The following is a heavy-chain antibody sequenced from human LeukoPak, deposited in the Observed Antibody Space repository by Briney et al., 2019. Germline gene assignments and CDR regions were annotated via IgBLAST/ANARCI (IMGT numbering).Heavy chain of an antibody. V-gene: IGHV4-59*01. J-gene: IGHJ2*01. CDR3: ARDRPATENWYLDL. CDR1: GGSSSNYY. Sequence: SETLSLTCSVSGGSSSNYYWSWIRQPPGKGLEWIGYMYYSGSTNYNPSLKSRVTISVDTSKNQFPLKLSSVTAADTAVYYCARDRPATENWYLDLWGRGTLVTVSS. D-gene: IGHD1-26*01. CDR2: MYYSGST.